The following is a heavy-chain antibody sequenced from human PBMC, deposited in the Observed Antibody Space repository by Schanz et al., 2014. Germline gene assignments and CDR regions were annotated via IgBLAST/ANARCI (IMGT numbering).Heavy chain of an antibody. CDR3: AKDMARGGYNWVFDS. Sequence: EVQLGEKGGGKGEPGGSLREEGAASGGIFSNGGMEWVREEEGKGLEGGEGIRGRGEGRKKADSVKGRFTFSRDNSKNXLYLQMNSLRAEDTAIYYCAKDMARGGYNWVFDSWGQGTLVTVSS. CDR1: GGIFSNGG. J-gene: IGHJ4*02. V-gene: IGHV3-23*04. D-gene: IGHD5-12*01. CDR2: IRGRGEGR.